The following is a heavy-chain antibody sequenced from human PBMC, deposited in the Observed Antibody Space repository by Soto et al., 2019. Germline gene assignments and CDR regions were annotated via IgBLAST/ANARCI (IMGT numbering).Heavy chain of an antibody. Sequence: SETLSLTCTVSGGSISSYYWSWIRQPPGKGLEWIGYIYYSGSTNYNPSLKSRVTISVDTSKNQFSLKLSSVTAADTAVYYCARDHGDWLDYWGQGTLVTVSS. D-gene: IGHD2-21*01. V-gene: IGHV4-59*01. CDR3: ARDHGDWLDY. CDR2: IYYSGST. J-gene: IGHJ4*02. CDR1: GGSISSYY.